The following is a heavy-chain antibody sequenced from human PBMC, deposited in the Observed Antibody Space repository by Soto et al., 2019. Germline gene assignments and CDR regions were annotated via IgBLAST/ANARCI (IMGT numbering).Heavy chain of an antibody. CDR3: AGDFFYSRGWYGGPYYYGMDV. Sequence: SPTLSLTCAISGDSVSSNSAAWNWIRQSPSRGLEWLGRTYYRSKWYNDYAVSVKSRITINPDTSKNQFSLQLNSVTPEDTAVYYCAGDFFYSRGWYGGPYYYGMDVWGQGTTVTVSS. J-gene: IGHJ6*02. CDR2: TYYRSKWYN. CDR1: GDSVSSNSAA. D-gene: IGHD6-19*01. V-gene: IGHV6-1*01.